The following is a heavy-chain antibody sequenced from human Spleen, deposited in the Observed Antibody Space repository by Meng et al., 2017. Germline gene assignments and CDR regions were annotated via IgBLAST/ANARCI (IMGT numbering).Heavy chain of an antibody. CDR1: GFTFDDYA. D-gene: IGHD5-24*01. V-gene: IGHV3-9*01. J-gene: IGHJ6*02. Sequence: CAASGFTFDDYAMHWVRQAPGKGLEWVSGISWNSGSIGYADSVKGRFTISRDNAKNSLYLQMNSLRAEDTALYYCAKDIVRGMAAFYGMDVWGQGTTVTVSS. CDR2: ISWNSGSI. CDR3: AKDIVRGMAAFYGMDV.